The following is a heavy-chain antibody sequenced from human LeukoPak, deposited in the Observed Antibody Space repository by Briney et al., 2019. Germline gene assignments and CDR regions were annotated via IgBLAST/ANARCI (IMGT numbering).Heavy chain of an antibody. J-gene: IGHJ4*02. D-gene: IGHD6-13*01. CDR2: INHSGST. Sequence: SETLSLTCAVYGGSFSGYYWSWIRQPPGKGLEWIGEINHSGSTNYNPSLKSRVTISVDTSKNQFSLKLGSVTAADTAVYYCAREGLSAAAFDYWGQGTLVTVSS. CDR1: GGSFSGYY. CDR3: AREGLSAAAFDY. V-gene: IGHV4-34*01.